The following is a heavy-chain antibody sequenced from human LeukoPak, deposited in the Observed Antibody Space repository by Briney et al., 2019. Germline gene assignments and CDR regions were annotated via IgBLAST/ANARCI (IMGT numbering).Heavy chain of an antibody. Sequence: PGGSLRLSCAASGFTFSSYSMNWVRQAPGKGLEWVSYISSSSSTIYYADSVKGRFTISRDNAKNSLYLQMNSLRAEDTAVYYCARTSRYCSGGSCYSEGYYYYGMDVWGQGTTVTVSS. V-gene: IGHV3-48*04. D-gene: IGHD2-15*01. CDR1: GFTFSSYS. J-gene: IGHJ6*02. CDR3: ARTSRYCSGGSCYSEGYYYYGMDV. CDR2: ISSSSSTI.